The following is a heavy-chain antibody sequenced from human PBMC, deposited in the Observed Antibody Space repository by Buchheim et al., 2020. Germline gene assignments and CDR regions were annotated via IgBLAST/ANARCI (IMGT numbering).Heavy chain of an antibody. D-gene: IGHD5-12*01. CDR1: GFTFSSYS. CDR3: ARDLGYSGYDSGMDV. CDR2: ISGSTNTL. V-gene: IGHV3-48*01. J-gene: IGHJ6*02. Sequence: EVQLVESGGGLVQPGGSLRLSCAASGFTFSSYSMYWVRQAPGKGPEWVSYISGSTNTLYYADSVKGRFTISRDNSKNTLYLQMNSLRAEDTAVYYCARDLGYSGYDSGMDVWGQGTT.